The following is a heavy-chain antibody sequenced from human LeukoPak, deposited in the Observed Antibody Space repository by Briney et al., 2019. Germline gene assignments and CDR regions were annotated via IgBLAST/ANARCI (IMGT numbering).Heavy chain of an antibody. Sequence: ASVKVSCKASGYTFTSYGISWVRQAPGQGLEWMGWISAYNGNTNYAQKLQGRVTMTTDTSTGTAYMELRSLRSDDTAVYYCARGRPYCSGGSCYRRFDYWGQGTLVTVSS. V-gene: IGHV1-18*01. CDR1: GYTFTSYG. CDR2: ISAYNGNT. D-gene: IGHD2-15*01. J-gene: IGHJ4*02. CDR3: ARGRPYCSGGSCYRRFDY.